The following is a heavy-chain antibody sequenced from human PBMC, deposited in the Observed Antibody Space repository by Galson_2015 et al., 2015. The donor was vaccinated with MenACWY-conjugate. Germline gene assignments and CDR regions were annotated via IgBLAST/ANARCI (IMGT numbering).Heavy chain of an antibody. CDR3: ARYGQRWSPFYFGF. D-gene: IGHD2-15*01. CDR2: IYQSGST. J-gene: IGHJ4*02. V-gene: IGHV4-39*07. Sequence: ETLSLTCTVSGGFIRGSPYYWGWIRQPPGQGLEWIGSIYQSGSTFYNPSLKSRVTMSIDTPKIQFSLRRSHVNAGDTAFYYCARYGQRWSPFYFGFWGQGTLVTVSS. CDR1: GGFIRGSPYY.